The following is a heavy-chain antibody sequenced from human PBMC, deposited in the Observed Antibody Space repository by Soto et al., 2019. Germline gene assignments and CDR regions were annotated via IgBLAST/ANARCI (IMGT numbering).Heavy chain of an antibody. J-gene: IGHJ4*02. V-gene: IGHV4-4*02. CDR1: GGSISSSNW. D-gene: IGHD3-22*01. CDR3: ARTDYYDSSAYFDY. Sequence: QVQLQESGPGLVKPSGTLSLTCAVSGGSISSSNWWSWVRQPPGKGLEWIGEIFHTGITSYSPSLKSRVTISVDKSKNLFSLNLSSVTAADTAVYYCARTDYYDSSAYFDYWGRGTLVTVSS. CDR2: IFHTGIT.